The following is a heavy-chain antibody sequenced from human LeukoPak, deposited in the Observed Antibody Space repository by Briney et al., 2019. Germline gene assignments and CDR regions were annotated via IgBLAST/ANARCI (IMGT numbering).Heavy chain of an antibody. V-gene: IGHV3-23*01. D-gene: IGHD5-18*01. Sequence: PGGSLRLSCAASGFTFSSYGMSWVRQAPGKGLEWVSAISGSGGSTYSADSVKGRFTISRDNSKNTLYLQMNSLRAEDTAVYYCAKDRGSWITANGYWGQGTLVTVSS. CDR2: ISGSGGST. CDR3: AKDRGSWITANGY. CDR1: GFTFSSYG. J-gene: IGHJ4*02.